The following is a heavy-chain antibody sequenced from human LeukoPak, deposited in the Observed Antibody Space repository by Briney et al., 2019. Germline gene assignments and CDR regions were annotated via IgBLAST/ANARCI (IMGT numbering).Heavy chain of an antibody. V-gene: IGHV1-18*01. CDR3: ARVSYCSSTSCSYYYYGMDV. Sequence: ASVKVSCKASGYTFTSYGISWVRQAPGQGLEWMGWISAYNGNTNYAQKLQGRVTKTTDTSTSTAYMELRSLRSDDTAVYYCARVSYCSSTSCSYYYYGMDVWGQGTTVTVSS. D-gene: IGHD2-2*01. CDR2: ISAYNGNT. CDR1: GYTFTSYG. J-gene: IGHJ6*02.